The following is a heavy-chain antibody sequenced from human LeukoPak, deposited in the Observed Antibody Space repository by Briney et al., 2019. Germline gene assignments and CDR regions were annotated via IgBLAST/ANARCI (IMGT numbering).Heavy chain of an antibody. Sequence: SVTLSLTCTVSGGSISSYYWSWIRQPAGKGLKWIGRIYTSGSTNYNPSLKSRVTMSVDTSKNQFSLKLSSVTAADTAVYYCARYSSPYYYMDVWGKGTTVTISS. CDR3: ARYSSPYYYMDV. D-gene: IGHD6-13*01. V-gene: IGHV4-4*07. CDR1: GGSISSYY. J-gene: IGHJ6*03. CDR2: IYTSGST.